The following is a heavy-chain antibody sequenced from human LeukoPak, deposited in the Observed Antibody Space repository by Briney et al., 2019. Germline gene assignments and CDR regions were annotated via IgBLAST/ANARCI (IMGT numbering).Heavy chain of an antibody. D-gene: IGHD3-16*01. Sequence: SETLSLTCTVSGDSISGYYWSWIRQPPGKGLEWIGYVYHTGHTYYSPSLKSRATVSLDTSRNQVSLIPSSVTAADTAVYYCARHRFGHRSYDWGQRTLVFVS. CDR2: VYHTGHT. V-gene: IGHV4-59*01. J-gene: IGHJ4*02. CDR3: ARHRFGHRSYD. CDR1: GDSISGYY.